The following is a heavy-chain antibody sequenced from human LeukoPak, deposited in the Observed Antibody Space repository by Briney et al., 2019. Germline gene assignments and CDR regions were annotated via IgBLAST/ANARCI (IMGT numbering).Heavy chain of an antibody. D-gene: IGHD3-22*01. Sequence: SETLSLTCIVSGGSISSSDYYWGWIRQPPGKGLEWIGSIYYGGSTYYNPSLKSRVTISVDTSKNQFSLKLSSVTAADTAVYYCARGGYYYEADYWGQGTLVTVSS. V-gene: IGHV4-39*07. J-gene: IGHJ4*02. CDR3: ARGGYYYEADY. CDR2: IYYGGST. CDR1: GGSISSSDYY.